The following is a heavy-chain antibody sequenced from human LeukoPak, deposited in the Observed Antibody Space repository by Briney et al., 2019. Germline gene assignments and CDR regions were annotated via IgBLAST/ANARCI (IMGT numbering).Heavy chain of an antibody. CDR1: GYSFTSYW. V-gene: IGHV5-10-1*01. J-gene: IGHJ6*04. CDR2: IDLGDSYT. Sequence: GESLKISCKGSGYSFTSYWISWVRQMPGKGLEWMGRIDLGDSYTNYSPSFQGHVTISADKSISTAYLQWSSLKASDTAMYYCARDPMVRGVIISKDYYYYYGMDVWGKGTTVTVSS. D-gene: IGHD3-10*01. CDR3: ARDPMVRGVIISKDYYYYYGMDV.